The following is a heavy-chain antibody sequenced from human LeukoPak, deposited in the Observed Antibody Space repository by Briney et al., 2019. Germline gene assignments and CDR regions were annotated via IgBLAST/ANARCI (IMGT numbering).Heavy chain of an antibody. J-gene: IGHJ4*02. V-gene: IGHV1-18*01. CDR3: ARSGYSYGLYYFDY. CDR2: ISAYNGNT. D-gene: IGHD5-18*01. CDR1: GFTFTSYG. Sequence: ASVKVSCKASGFTFTSYGISWVRQAPGQGLEWMGWISAYNGNTNYAQKLQGRVTMTTDTSTSTAYMELRSLRSDDTAVYYCARSGYSYGLYYFDYWGQGTLVTVSS.